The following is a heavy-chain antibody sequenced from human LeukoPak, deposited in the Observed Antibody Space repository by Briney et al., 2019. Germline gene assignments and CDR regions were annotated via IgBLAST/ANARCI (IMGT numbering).Heavy chain of an antibody. V-gene: IGHV1-69*08. J-gene: IGHJ4*02. CDR3: AREIEGLYYYDSSGYYYAY. Sequence: SVKVSCKASGGTFSSYTISWVRQAPGQGLEWMGRIIPILGTANYAQKFQGRVTITADKSTSTAYMELSSLRSEDTAVYYCAREIEGLYYYDSSGYYYAYWGQGTLVTVSS. CDR2: IIPILGTA. CDR1: GGTFSSYT. D-gene: IGHD3-22*01.